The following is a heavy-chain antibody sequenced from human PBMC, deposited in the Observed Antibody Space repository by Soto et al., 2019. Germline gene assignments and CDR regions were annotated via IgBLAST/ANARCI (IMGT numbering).Heavy chain of an antibody. CDR3: ARGQEGVVATH. Sequence: QVQLQQWGAGLLKPSETLSLNCAVNGGSLSGYYWSWIRQPPGKGLEWIGEIKDGGYTNYSPSLKRRHTIASDTSNNQFSLRLNSVTAADTGVYYCARGQEGVVATHWDQGALVTVSS. CDR2: IKDGGYT. CDR1: GGSLSGYY. D-gene: IGHD5-12*01. V-gene: IGHV4-34*01. J-gene: IGHJ4*02.